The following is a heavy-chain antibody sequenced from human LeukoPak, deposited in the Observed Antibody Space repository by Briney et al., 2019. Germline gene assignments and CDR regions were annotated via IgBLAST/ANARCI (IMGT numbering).Heavy chain of an antibody. D-gene: IGHD3-9*01. V-gene: IGHV4-34*01. CDR2: INHSGST. CDR1: GGSISSYY. CDR3: ARGPKYYDILTGYYSGFSYYYGMDV. Sequence: SETLSLTCTVSGGSISSYYWSWIRQPPGKGLEWIGEINHSGSTNYNPSLKSRVTISVDTSKNQFSLKLSSVTAADTAVYYCARGPKYYDILTGYYSGFSYYYGMDVWGQGTTVTVSS. J-gene: IGHJ6*02.